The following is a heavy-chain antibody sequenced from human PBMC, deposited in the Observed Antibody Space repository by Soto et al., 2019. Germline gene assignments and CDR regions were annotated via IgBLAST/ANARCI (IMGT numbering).Heavy chain of an antibody. D-gene: IGHD6-19*01. V-gene: IGHV1-8*01. CDR2: MNPSSGKT. J-gene: IGHJ4*02. CDR1: GYTFTDYD. CDR3: STWGRDGWYTGFF. Sequence: QVQLVQSGAEVKTPGASVKVSCKASGYTFTDYDINWVRQAPGQGLEWVGRMNPSSGKTDYAQNFQARVTMTRDTSISTDYLELSNLGYEDTAVFYCSTWGRDGWYTGFFWGQGTLVTVAS.